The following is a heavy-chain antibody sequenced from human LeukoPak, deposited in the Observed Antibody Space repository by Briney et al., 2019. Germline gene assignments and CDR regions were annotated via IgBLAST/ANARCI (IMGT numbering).Heavy chain of an antibody. V-gene: IGHV1-69*10. Sequence: SVKVSCKASGGTFISYAISWVRQAPGQGREWMGGIIPILGIANYAQKFQGRVTITADKSTSTAYMELSSLRSEDTAVYYCARVGGTVKEGPHPFDYWGQGTLVTVSS. CDR3: ARVGGTVKEGPHPFDY. CDR1: GGTFISYA. J-gene: IGHJ4*02. D-gene: IGHD4-17*01. CDR2: IIPILGIA.